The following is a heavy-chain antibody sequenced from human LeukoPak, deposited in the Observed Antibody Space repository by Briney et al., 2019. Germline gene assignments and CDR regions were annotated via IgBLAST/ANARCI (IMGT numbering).Heavy chain of an antibody. CDR3: ATTPYVWGSYRSSEYFQH. Sequence: ASVKVSCKVSGYTLTELSMHWVRQAPGKGLEWMGGFDPEDGETIYAQKFQGRVTMTEDTSTDTAYMELSSLRSEGTAVYYCATTPYVWGSYRSSEYFQHWGQGTLVTVSS. J-gene: IGHJ1*01. D-gene: IGHD3-16*02. V-gene: IGHV1-24*01. CDR2: FDPEDGET. CDR1: GYTLTELS.